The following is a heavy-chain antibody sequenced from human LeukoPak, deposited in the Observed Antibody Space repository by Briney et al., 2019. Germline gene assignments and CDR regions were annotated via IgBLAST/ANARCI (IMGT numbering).Heavy chain of an antibody. D-gene: IGHD3-10*02. Sequence: GGSLRLSCAASGFTFSSYEMNWVRQAPGKGLEWVSYISSCGSTIYYADSVKGRFTISRDNTKNSLYLQMNSLRAEDTAVYYCAELGTTMIGGVWGKGTTVTISS. CDR1: GFTFSSYE. J-gene: IGHJ6*04. V-gene: IGHV3-48*03. CDR3: AELGTTMIGGV. CDR2: ISSCGSTI.